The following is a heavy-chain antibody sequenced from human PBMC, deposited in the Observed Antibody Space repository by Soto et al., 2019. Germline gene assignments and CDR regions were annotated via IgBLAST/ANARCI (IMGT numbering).Heavy chain of an antibody. V-gene: IGHV1-69*13. CDR2: IIPIFGTA. CDR3: ARGIRDGYNPFFDY. D-gene: IGHD5-12*01. Sequence: GASVKVSCKASGGTFSSYAISWVRQAPGQGLEWMGGIIPIFGTANHAQKFQGRVTITADESTSTAYMELSSLRSEDTAVYYCARGIRDGYNPFFDYWGQGTLVTAPQ. J-gene: IGHJ4*02. CDR1: GGTFSSYA.